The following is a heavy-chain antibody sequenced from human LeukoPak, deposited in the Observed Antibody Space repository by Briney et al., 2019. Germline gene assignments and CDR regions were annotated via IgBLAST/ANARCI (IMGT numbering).Heavy chain of an antibody. CDR3: AKGRYCSGGSCCLDY. J-gene: IGHJ4*02. CDR2: ISYDGSNK. D-gene: IGHD2-15*01. V-gene: IGHV3-30*18. Sequence: PGGSLRLSCAASGFTFSSYGMHWVRQAPGKGLEWVAVISYDGSNKYYADSVKGRFTISRDNSKNTLYLQMNGLRAEDTAVYYCAKGRYCSGGSCCLDYWGQGTLVTVSS. CDR1: GFTFSSYG.